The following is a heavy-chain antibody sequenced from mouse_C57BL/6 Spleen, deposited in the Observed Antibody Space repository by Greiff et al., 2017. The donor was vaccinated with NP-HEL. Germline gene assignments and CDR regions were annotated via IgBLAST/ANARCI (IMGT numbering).Heavy chain of an antibody. D-gene: IGHD1-1*01. Sequence: VQLQQSGAELARPGASVKLSCEASGYTFTSYGISWVKQSTGQGLEWIGEIYPRSGNTYYNEKFKGKATLTADKSSSTAYMELRSLTSEDSAVYFCARILLLRYYFDYWGQGTTLTVSS. CDR2: IYPRSGNT. CDR3: ARILLLRYYFDY. J-gene: IGHJ2*01. V-gene: IGHV1-81*01. CDR1: GYTFTSYG.